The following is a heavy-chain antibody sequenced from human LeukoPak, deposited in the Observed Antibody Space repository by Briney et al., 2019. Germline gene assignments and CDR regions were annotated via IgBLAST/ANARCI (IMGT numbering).Heavy chain of an antibody. CDR2: VKSKAHGGTT. CDR3: ATEYFGMDV. CDR1: GFTFSTPW. Sequence: GGSLRLSCAGSGFTFSTPWMSWVRQAPGKGLEWVGRVKSKAHGGTTDYAAPVDGRFTISRDDSKAMLYLQMNNLKTEGTAVYYCATEYFGMDVWGQGTTVTVSS. J-gene: IGHJ6*02. V-gene: IGHV3-15*01.